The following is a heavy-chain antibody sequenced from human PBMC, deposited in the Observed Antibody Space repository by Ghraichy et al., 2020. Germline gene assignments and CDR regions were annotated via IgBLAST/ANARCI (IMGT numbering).Heavy chain of an antibody. CDR3: ARRDCSGGSCYFVY. V-gene: IGHV4-39*01. D-gene: IGHD2-15*01. CDR2: IYYSGST. Sequence: SETLSLTCTVSGGSISSSSYYWGWIRQPPGKGLEWIGSIYYSGSTYYNPSLKSRVTISVDTSKNQFSLKLSSVTAADTAVYYCARRDCSGGSCYFVYWGQGTLVTVSS. CDR1: GGSISSSSYY. J-gene: IGHJ4*02.